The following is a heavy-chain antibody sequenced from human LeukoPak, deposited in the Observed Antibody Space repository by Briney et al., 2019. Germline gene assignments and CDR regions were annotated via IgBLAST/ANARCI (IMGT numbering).Heavy chain of an antibody. CDR2: INHSGST. CDR1: GGSFSGYY. D-gene: IGHD1-1*01. CDR3: ARIAPVNIVLIQQEVVDY. J-gene: IGHJ4*02. Sequence: SETLSLTCAVYGGSFSGYYWSWIRQPPGNGLEWIGEINHSGSTNYNPSLKSRVTISVDTSKNQFSLKLSSVTAADTAVYYCARIAPVNIVLIQQEVVDYWGQGTLVTVSS. V-gene: IGHV4-34*01.